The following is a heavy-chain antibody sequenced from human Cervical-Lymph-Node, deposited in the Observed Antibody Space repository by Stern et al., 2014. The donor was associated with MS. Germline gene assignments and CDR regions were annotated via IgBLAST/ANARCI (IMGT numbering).Heavy chain of an antibody. CDR2: IKSKTDGGTT. V-gene: IGHV3-15*01. D-gene: IGHD2-15*01. Sequence: EVQLVESGGGLVKPGGSLRLSCAASGFTFSNAWMSWVRQAPGKGLEWVGRIKSKTDGGTTDYAAPVKGRFTISRDDSKNTLYLQMNSLKTEDTAVYYCTTGYCSGGSCYSKYYYYYYGMDVWGQGTTVTVSS. CDR3: TTGYCSGGSCYSKYYYYYYGMDV. CDR1: GFTFSNAW. J-gene: IGHJ6*02.